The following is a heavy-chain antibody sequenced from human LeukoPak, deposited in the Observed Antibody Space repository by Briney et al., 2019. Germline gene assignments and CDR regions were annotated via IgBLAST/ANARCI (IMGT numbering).Heavy chain of an antibody. D-gene: IGHD2-15*01. CDR1: GGSISSSSYY. CDR2: IYYSGST. V-gene: IGHV4-39*01. J-gene: IGHJ5*02. Sequence: SETLSLTXTVSGGSISSSSYYWGRIRQPPGKGLEWIGSIYYSGSTYYNPSLKSRVTISVDTSKNQFSLKLSSVTAADTAVYYCARPVAVVAAPFNWFDPWGQGALVTVSS. CDR3: ARPVAVVAAPFNWFDP.